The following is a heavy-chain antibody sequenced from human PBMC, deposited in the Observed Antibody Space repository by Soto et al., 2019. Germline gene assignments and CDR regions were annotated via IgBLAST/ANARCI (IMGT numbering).Heavy chain of an antibody. J-gene: IGHJ4*02. CDR3: VRDKSPYSSGWHNRHSDY. CDR2: ISYDGSNK. Sequence: QVQLVESGGGVVQPGRSLRLSCAASGFTFSSYTMHWVRQAPGKGLEWGAVISYDGSNKYYADSVKGRFTISRDNSQTLYMQMNSLRAEDTAVYYCVRDKSPYSSGWHNRHSDYWGQGTLVTVSS. V-gene: IGHV3-30-3*01. D-gene: IGHD6-19*01. CDR1: GFTFSSYT.